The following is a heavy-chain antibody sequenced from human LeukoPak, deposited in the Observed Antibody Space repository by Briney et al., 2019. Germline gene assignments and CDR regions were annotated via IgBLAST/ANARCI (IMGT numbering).Heavy chain of an antibody. CDR1: GFILSSYG. J-gene: IGHJ4*02. V-gene: IGHV3-33*01. CDR2: IWYDGSNK. Sequence: QPGRSLRLSFAASGFILSSYGMHWVRQAPGKGLEWVAVIWYDGSNKYYADSVKGRFTISRDNSKNTLYLQVNSLRAEDTAVYYCARDELAVAKKGFLDSWGQGTLVTVS. D-gene: IGHD6-19*01. CDR3: ARDELAVAKKGFLDS.